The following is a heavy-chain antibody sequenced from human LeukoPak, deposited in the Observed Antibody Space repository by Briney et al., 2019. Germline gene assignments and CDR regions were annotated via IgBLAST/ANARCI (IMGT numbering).Heavy chain of an antibody. V-gene: IGHV1-2*02. CDR3: ARVPDWLLWRYYFDY. CDR1: GYTFTGYY. D-gene: IGHD3-9*01. CDR2: INPNSGGT. Sequence: GASVKVSCKASGYTFTGYYMHWVRQAPGQGLEWMGWINPNSGGTNYAQKFQGRVTMTRDTSISTAYMELSRLRSDDTAVYYCARVPDWLLWRYYFDYWGQGALVTVSS. J-gene: IGHJ4*02.